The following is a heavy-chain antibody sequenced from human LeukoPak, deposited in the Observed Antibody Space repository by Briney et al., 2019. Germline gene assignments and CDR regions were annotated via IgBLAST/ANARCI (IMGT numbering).Heavy chain of an antibody. Sequence: GGSLRLSCAASAFTFRTYWMSWVRQAPGKGLEWVAMIKPDGSEKYYVDSVKGLFTISRDNAKNSLYLQMTSLRAEDTAVYYCTREARGETTARPRRDVWGQGTTVTVSS. V-gene: IGHV3-7*05. CDR3: TREARGETTARPRRDV. CDR1: AFTFRTYW. D-gene: IGHD3-16*01. J-gene: IGHJ6*02. CDR2: IKPDGSEK.